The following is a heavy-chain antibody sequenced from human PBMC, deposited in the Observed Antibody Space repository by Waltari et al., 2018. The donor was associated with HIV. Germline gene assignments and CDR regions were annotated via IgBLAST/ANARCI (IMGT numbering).Heavy chain of an antibody. V-gene: IGHV3-53*01. D-gene: IGHD1-26*01. CDR3: ARDPRSSGYYGVDV. J-gene: IGHJ6*02. CDR1: GFTVSCTY. Sequence: EVQLVESGGGLIETGGSLRLSCAASGFTVSCTYTGWVRKAPGKGLECGSVIYSGGIRYDADSVKGRFTISRDNSKNTVSLHMNSLRAEDTAVYYCARDPRSSGYYGVDVWGQGTAVTVSS. CDR2: IYSGGIR.